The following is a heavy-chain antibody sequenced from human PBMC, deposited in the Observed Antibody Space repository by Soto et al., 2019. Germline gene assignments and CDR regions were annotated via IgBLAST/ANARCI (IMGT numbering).Heavy chain of an antibody. V-gene: IGHV1-2*04. CDR1: GYTFTGYY. Sequence: ASVKVSCKASGYTFTGYYMHWVRQAPGQGLEWMGWINPNSGGTNYAQKFQGWVTMTRDTSISTAYMELSRLRSDDTAVYYCARDLSSSSSNYYYYGMDVWGQGTTVTVSS. J-gene: IGHJ6*02. D-gene: IGHD6-6*01. CDR3: ARDLSSSSSNYYYYGMDV. CDR2: INPNSGGT.